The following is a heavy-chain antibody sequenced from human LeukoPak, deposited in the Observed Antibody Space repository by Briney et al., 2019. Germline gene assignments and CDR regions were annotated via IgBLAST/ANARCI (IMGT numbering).Heavy chain of an antibody. Sequence: SEALSLTCAVYGGSFSGYYWSWIRQPPGKGLEWIGEINHSGSTNYNPSLKSRVTISVDTSKNQFSLKLSSVTAADTAVYYCARPSGWYRFNYFDYWGQGTLVTVSS. V-gene: IGHV4-34*01. CDR1: GGSFSGYY. D-gene: IGHD6-19*01. CDR3: ARPSGWYRFNYFDY. CDR2: INHSGST. J-gene: IGHJ4*02.